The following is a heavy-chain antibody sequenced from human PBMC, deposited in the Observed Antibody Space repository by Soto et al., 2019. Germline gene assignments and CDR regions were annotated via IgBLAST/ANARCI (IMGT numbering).Heavy chain of an antibody. Sequence: PGGSRRRSCAVSGFTFSSSYMTLVRPAPGKGLEWVLYISAIGTSIYYADSVKGRFTVSRDNAKNSLFLQTHRLRAEDTASYYCARDILRSMDVWGQGTTVTLSS. CDR3: ARDILRSMDV. CDR1: GFTFSSSY. J-gene: IGHJ6*02. D-gene: IGHD3-9*01. CDR2: ISAIGTSI. V-gene: IGHV3-21*06.